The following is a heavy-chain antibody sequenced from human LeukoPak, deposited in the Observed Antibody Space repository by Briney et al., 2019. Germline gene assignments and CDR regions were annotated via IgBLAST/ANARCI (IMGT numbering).Heavy chain of an antibody. Sequence: GGSLRLSCAASGFTFSSYGMHWVRQAPGKGLEWVAFIRYDGGNKYYADSVKGRFTISRDNAKNSLYLQMNSLRAEDTAVYYCARPPYYYDSSGLDYWGQGTLVTVSS. V-gene: IGHV3-30*02. J-gene: IGHJ4*02. CDR2: IRYDGGNK. CDR3: ARPPYYYDSSGLDY. D-gene: IGHD3-22*01. CDR1: GFTFSSYG.